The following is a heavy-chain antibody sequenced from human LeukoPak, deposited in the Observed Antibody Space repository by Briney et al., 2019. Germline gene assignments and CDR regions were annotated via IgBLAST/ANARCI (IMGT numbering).Heavy chain of an antibody. Sequence: GGSLRLSCAASGFTVGSNYMSWVRQAPGKGLEWVSVIYSGGSTYYADSVKGRFTISRDNSKNTLYPQMNSLRAEDTAVYYCAREGIGDYGAFDYWGQGTLVTVSS. J-gene: IGHJ4*02. D-gene: IGHD4-17*01. CDR1: GFTVGSNY. CDR3: AREGIGDYGAFDY. CDR2: IYSGGST. V-gene: IGHV3-53*01.